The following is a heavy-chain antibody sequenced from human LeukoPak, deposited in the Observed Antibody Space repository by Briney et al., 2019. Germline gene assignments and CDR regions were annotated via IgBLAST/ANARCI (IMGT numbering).Heavy chain of an antibody. V-gene: IGHV1-18*04. CDR2: ISAYNGNT. D-gene: IGHD5-18*01. CDR1: GYTFTSYY. CDR3: ERYLMTYRYSYGD. Sequence: GASVKVSCKASGYTFTSYYMRWVRQAPGQGLEWMGWISAYNGNTNYAQKLQGRVTMTTDTSTSTAYMELRSLRSDDNAVYYWERYLMTYRYSYGDWGQGTLVTVSS. J-gene: IGHJ4*02.